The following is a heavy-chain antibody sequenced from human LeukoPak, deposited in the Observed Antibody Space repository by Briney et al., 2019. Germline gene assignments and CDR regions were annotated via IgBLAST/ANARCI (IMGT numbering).Heavy chain of an antibody. D-gene: IGHD2-2*01. J-gene: IGHJ2*01. V-gene: IGHV3-23*01. CDR2: ITGGGGST. CDR3: AKIPAPANWYFDL. Sequence: GGSLRLSCAASGFTVSSNYMSWVRQAPGKGLEWVSAITGGGGSTYYADSVKGRFTISRDNSRDTLYVQMNSLRAEDTAVYYCAKIPAPANWYFDLWGRGTLVTVSS. CDR1: GFTVSSNY.